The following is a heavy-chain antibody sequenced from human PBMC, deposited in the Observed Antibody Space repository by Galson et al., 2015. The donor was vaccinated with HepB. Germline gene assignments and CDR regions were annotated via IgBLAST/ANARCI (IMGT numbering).Heavy chain of an antibody. J-gene: IGHJ4*02. V-gene: IGHV1-2*06. CDR3: ARASPLEVLNYFDS. D-gene: IGHD2-2*01. Sequence: SVKVSCKASGYTFSGYYMHWVRQAPGQGLEWMGRINPHSGGTKYAQKFQGRVTMTRDTSINTAYMELSRLRSDDTAVYYCARASPLEVLNYFDSWGQGTLVTVSS. CDR1: GYTFSGYY. CDR2: INPHSGGT.